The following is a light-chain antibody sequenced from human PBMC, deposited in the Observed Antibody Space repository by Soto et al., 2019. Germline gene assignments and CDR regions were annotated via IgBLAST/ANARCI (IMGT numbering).Light chain of an antibody. V-gene: IGLV1-47*02. CDR2: TNN. CDR3: QVWDSSSDHYV. J-gene: IGLJ1*01. CDR1: TSNIGRNY. Sequence: QSILTRPPSPSGTSGLRVTISYSGTTSNIGRNYVYRYQRQLPGTAPKLLIYTNNERPSGVPERFSGSNSGNTATLTISRVEAGDEADYYCQVWDSSSDHYVFGTGTKVTVL.